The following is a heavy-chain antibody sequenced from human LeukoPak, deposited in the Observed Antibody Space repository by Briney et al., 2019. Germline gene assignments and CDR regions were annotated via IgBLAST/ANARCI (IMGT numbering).Heavy chain of an antibody. Sequence: PGGSLRLSCAASGFTFRSYAMHWVRQAPGKGLEYASAISSNGGSTYYANSVKGRFTISRDNSKNTLYLQMGSLRAEDMAVYYCAKDRARVSSGWHDADYWGQGTLVTVSS. J-gene: IGHJ4*02. CDR3: AKDRARVSSGWHDADY. CDR1: GFTFRSYA. D-gene: IGHD6-19*01. CDR2: ISSNGGST. V-gene: IGHV3-64*01.